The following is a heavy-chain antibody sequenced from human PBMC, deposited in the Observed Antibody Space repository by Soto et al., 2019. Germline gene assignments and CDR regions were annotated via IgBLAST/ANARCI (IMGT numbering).Heavy chain of an antibody. Sequence: GASVKVSCKASGYTFTSYYMHWVRQAPGQGLEWMGWINPNSGGTNYAQKFQGRVTMTRDTSISTAYMELSRLRSDDTAVYYCAREVAVAGTVDYWGQGTLVTVSS. V-gene: IGHV1-2*02. J-gene: IGHJ4*02. CDR1: GYTFTSYY. D-gene: IGHD6-19*01. CDR2: INPNSGGT. CDR3: AREVAVAGTVDY.